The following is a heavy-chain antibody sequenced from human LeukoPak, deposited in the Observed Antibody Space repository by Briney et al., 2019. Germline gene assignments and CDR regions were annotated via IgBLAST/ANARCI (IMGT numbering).Heavy chain of an antibody. Sequence: PSETLSLTCTVSGGSISSSSYYWGWIRQPPGKGLEWIGSIYYSGSTYYNPSLKSRVTISVDTSKNQFSLKLSSVAAADTAVYYCARGRGYRANNINFDYWGQGTLVTVSS. D-gene: IGHD5-18*01. CDR3: ARGRGYRANNINFDY. CDR1: GGSISSSSYY. V-gene: IGHV4-39*07. J-gene: IGHJ4*02. CDR2: IYYSGST.